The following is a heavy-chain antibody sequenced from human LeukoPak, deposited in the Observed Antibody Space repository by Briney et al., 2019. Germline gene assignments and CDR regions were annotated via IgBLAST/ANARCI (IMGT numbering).Heavy chain of an antibody. CDR1: CGSISSGSYY. V-gene: IGHV4-61*02. CDR3: ARGQLELPDNLDY. Sequence: SETLSLTCTVSCGSISSGSYYWSWIRQPAGKGLEWIGRIYTSGSTNYNPSLKSRVTISVDTSKNQFSLKLSSVTAADTAVYYCARGQLELPDNLDYWGQGTLVTVSS. CDR2: IYTSGST. J-gene: IGHJ4*02. D-gene: IGHD1-7*01.